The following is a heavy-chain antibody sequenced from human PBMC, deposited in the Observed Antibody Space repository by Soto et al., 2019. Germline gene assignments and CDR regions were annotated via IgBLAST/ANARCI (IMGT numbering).Heavy chain of an antibody. CDR2: IYDTGTT. V-gene: IGHV4-61*01. CDR1: GASVRSGSYY. J-gene: IGHJ4*02. CDR3: ARVEDYGDYFDY. Sequence: SETLSLTCTVSGASVRSGSYYWSWVRQPPGRGLEWIGYIYDTGTTNYNPSLRSRVTMSVDTSKNQFSLKLNSLTAADTAVYYCARVEDYGDYFDYWGQGTLVTVSS. D-gene: IGHD4-17*01.